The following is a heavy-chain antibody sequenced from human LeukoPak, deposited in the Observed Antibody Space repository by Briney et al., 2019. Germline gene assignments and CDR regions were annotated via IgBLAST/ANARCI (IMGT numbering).Heavy chain of an antibody. CDR1: GYTFTGYY. CDR3: ARDLSCSSTSCLSWFDP. J-gene: IGHJ5*02. V-gene: IGHV1-2*02. CDR2: INPNSGGT. D-gene: IGHD2-2*01. Sequence: ASVKVSCKASGYTFTGYYMHWVRQAPGQGLEWMGWINPNSGGTNYAQKFQGRVTMTRDTSISTAYMELSRLRSDDPAVYYCARDLSCSSTSCLSWFDPWGQGTLVTVSS.